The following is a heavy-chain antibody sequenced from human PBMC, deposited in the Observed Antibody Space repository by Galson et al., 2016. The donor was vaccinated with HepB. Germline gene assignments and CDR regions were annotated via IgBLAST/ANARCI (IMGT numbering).Heavy chain of an antibody. Sequence: SLRLSCAGSGFTLSSYWMHWVRQAPGKGLEWVSRINSDGSSTSYADSVKGRFTISRDNTKNTLYLQMNSLRAEDTAVYYCARGQHKTTFGVTINNHYYMDVWGKGTTVTVSS. J-gene: IGHJ6*03. D-gene: IGHD3-3*01. V-gene: IGHV3-74*01. CDR2: INSDGSST. CDR1: GFTLSSYW. CDR3: ARGQHKTTFGVTINNHYYMDV.